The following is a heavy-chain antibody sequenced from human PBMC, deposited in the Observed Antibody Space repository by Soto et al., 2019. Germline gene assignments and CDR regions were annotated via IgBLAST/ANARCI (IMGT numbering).Heavy chain of an antibody. Sequence: GGSLRLSCAASGFTFSSYSMNWVRQAPGKGLEWVSSISSSSYIYYADSVKGRFTISRDNAKNSLYLQMNSLRAEDTAVYYCARGGELGMGYYYGMDVWGQGTTVTVSS. CDR1: GFTFSSYS. D-gene: IGHD7-27*01. CDR2: ISSSSYI. J-gene: IGHJ6*02. CDR3: ARGGELGMGYYYGMDV. V-gene: IGHV3-21*01.